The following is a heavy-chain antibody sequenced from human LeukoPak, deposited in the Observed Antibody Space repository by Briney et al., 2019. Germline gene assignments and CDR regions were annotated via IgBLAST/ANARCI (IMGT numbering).Heavy chain of an antibody. CDR2: FDPEDGET. CDR1: GYTLTELS. Sequence: ASVKVSCKVSGYTLTELSMHWVRQAPGKGLEWMGGFDPEDGETIYAQKSQGRVTMTEDTSTDTAYMELSSLRSEDTAVYYCATGSYYYDSSGYYYYYYGMDVWGQGTTVTVSS. CDR3: ATGSYYYDSSGYYYYYYGMDV. V-gene: IGHV1-24*01. J-gene: IGHJ6*02. D-gene: IGHD3-22*01.